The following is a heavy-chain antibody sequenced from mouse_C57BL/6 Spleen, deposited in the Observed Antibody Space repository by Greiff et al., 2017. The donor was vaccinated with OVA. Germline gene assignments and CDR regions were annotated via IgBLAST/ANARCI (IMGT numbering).Heavy chain of an antibody. CDR2: IWSGGST. CDR1: GFSLTSYG. J-gene: IGHJ4*01. V-gene: IGHV2-2*01. CDR3: ARNRLRDAMDY. Sequence: VQRVESGPGLVQPSQSLSITCTVSGFSLTSYGVHWVRQSPGKGLEWLGVIWSGGSTDYNAAFISRLSISKDNSKSQVFFKMNSRQADDTAIYYCARNRLRDAMDYWGQGTSVTVSS. D-gene: IGHD2-4*01.